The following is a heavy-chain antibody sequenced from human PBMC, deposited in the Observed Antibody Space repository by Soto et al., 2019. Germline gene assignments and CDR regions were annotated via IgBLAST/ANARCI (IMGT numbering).Heavy chain of an antibody. CDR1: CGFIRWCYYY. V-gene: IGHV4-30-2*01. J-gene: IGHJ3*02. Sequence: TLAPTCGVSCGFIRWCYYYWSCIQQPPGKGLESIAFIYNTGRPYYKSSLTSRVTSSVETSKDHICLNLASVTGSDTAVYYCATDLKCFQMWGQGTRVTVPS. CDR3: ATDLKCFQM. CDR2: IYNTGRP.